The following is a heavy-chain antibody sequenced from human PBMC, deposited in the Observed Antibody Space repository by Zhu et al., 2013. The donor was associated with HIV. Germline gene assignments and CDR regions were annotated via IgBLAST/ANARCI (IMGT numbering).Heavy chain of an antibody. V-gene: IGHV1-18*01. CDR2: ISAYNGNT. CDR3: ARAGYSYPGDAFDI. J-gene: IGHJ3*02. CDR1: GGTFTSYG. D-gene: IGHD5-18*01. Sequence: QVQLEQSGPEVKKPGSSVKVSCTASGGTFTSYGISWVRQAPGQGLEWMGWISAYNGNTNYAQKLQGRVTMTTDTSTRTAYMELSSLRSEDTAVYYCARAGYSYPGDAFDIWGQGTMVTVSS.